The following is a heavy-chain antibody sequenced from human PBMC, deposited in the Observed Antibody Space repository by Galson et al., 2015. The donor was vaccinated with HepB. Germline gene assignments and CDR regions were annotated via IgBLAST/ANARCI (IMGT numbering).Heavy chain of an antibody. CDR3: AKDIRRSGSGSGLPFYYRMDV. D-gene: IGHD2-15*01. V-gene: IGHV3-9*01. CDR1: GFTFVDFA. Sequence: SLRLSCAASGFTFVDFAMHWVRQAPGKGLEWVSGISWSSGSKGYADSVKGRFTISRDNAKNSLYLQMNSLRGEDTALYYCAKDIRRSGSGSGLPFYYRMDVWGQGTTVTVSS. J-gene: IGHJ6*02. CDR2: ISWSSGSK.